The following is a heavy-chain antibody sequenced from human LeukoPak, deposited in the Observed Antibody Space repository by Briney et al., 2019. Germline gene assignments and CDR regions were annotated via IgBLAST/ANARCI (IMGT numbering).Heavy chain of an antibody. V-gene: IGHV1-3*01. CDR3: ARGGATYYYDSSGPARNDAFDI. CDR1: GYTFTSYA. CDR2: INAGNGNT. D-gene: IGHD3-22*01. Sequence: ASVKVSCKAFGYTFTSYAMHWVRQAPGQRLEWMGWINAGNGNTKYSQKFQGRVTITRDTSASTAYMELSSLRSEDTAVYYCARGGATYYYDSSGPARNDAFDIWGQGTIVTVSS. J-gene: IGHJ3*02.